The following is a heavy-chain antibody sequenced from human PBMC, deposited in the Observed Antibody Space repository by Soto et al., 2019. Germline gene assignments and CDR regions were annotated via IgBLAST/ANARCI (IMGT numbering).Heavy chain of an antibody. CDR2: VYFSGST. CDR3: ARTVNDYGDQATGY. D-gene: IGHD4-17*01. Sequence: PSETLSLTCTISGGSISSYYWSWIRQTPGKGLEWIGYVYFSGSTNYNPSLKSRVLISIDTSRNQFSLKLSSVTAADTAVYYCARTVNDYGDQATGYWGQGTLVTVSS. J-gene: IGHJ4*02. CDR1: GGSISSYY. V-gene: IGHV4-59*12.